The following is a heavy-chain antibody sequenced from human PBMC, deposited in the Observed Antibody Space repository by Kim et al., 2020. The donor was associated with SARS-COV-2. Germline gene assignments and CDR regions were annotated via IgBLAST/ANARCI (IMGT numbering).Heavy chain of an antibody. CDR2: IYYSGST. CDR1: GGSISSSSYY. J-gene: IGHJ5*02. D-gene: IGHD2-15*01. V-gene: IGHV4-39*01. CDR3: ASSWDCSGGSCWP. Sequence: SETLSLTCTVSGGSISSSSYYWGWIRQPPGKGLEWIGSIYYSGSTYYNPSLKSRVTISVDTSKNQFSLKLSSVTAADTAVYYCASSWDCSGGSCWPWGQGTLVTVSS.